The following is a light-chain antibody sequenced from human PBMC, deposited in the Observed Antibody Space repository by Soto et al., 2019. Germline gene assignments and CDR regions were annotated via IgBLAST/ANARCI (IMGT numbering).Light chain of an antibody. CDR2: AAS. J-gene: IGKJ5*01. CDR1: QSVSSNY. Sequence: DSVLAQSPCTLSLSPWERATLSCRSSQSVSSNYLAWYQQKPGQAPRLLIYAASGRADGIPHRFSGSGFGTDFTLTISKVEPEDFAVYYCQQYGTHRSVTFGQGTRVE. CDR3: QQYGTHRSVT. V-gene: IGKV3-20*01.